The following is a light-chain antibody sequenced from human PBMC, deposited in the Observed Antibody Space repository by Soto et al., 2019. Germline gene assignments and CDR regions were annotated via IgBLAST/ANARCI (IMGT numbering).Light chain of an antibody. J-gene: IGKJ2*01. CDR3: QQLNSYPRAT. CDR2: AAS. Sequence: DIQLTQSPSFLSASVGDRVTITCRASQGISSYLAWYQQKPGKAPKLLIYAASTLQSGVPSRFSGSGSVTEFTLTISSLQPEDFATYYCQQLNSYPRATFGEGTKLEIK. CDR1: QGISSY. V-gene: IGKV1-9*01.